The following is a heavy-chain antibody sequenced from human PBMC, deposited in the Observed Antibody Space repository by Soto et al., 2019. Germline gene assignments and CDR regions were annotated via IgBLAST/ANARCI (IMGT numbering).Heavy chain of an antibody. Sequence: QVQLVASGGGVVQPGRSLRLSGAASGFTFSSYGMHWVRQAPGKGLEWVAVISYDGSNKYYADSVKGRFTISRDNSKNTLYLQMNSLRAEDTAVYSCAPWFGAFDYWGQGTLVTVSS. D-gene: IGHD3-10*01. CDR3: APWFGAFDY. V-gene: IGHV3-30*03. CDR1: GFTFSSYG. J-gene: IGHJ4*02. CDR2: ISYDGSNK.